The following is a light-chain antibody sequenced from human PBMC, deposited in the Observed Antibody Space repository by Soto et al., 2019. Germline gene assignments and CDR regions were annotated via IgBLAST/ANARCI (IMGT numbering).Light chain of an antibody. CDR3: QQYGETPIT. V-gene: IGKV3-15*01. Sequence: EIVMTQSPATLSVSPGERATLSCRASQSVSSNLVWYQQKPGQAPRLLIYGASTRATGIPARFSGSGSGTEFTLTISSLQSEDFAVYYCQQYGETPITFGLGTRLEI. CDR1: QSVSSN. CDR2: GAS. J-gene: IGKJ5*01.